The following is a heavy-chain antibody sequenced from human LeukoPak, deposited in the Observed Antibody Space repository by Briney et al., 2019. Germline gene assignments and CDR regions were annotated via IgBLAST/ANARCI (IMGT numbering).Heavy chain of an antibody. CDR1: GFTFGNYG. Sequence: GGSLRLSCAASGFTFGNYGMSWVRQAPGKGLEWVSAISGSGDSTNYADSVKGRFTISRDNSKNTLYLQMNSLRAEDTAVYYCAKPGRVRGVITQNYFDYWGQGTLVTVSS. CDR3: AKPGRVRGVITQNYFDY. J-gene: IGHJ4*02. V-gene: IGHV3-23*01. D-gene: IGHD3-10*01. CDR2: ISGSGDST.